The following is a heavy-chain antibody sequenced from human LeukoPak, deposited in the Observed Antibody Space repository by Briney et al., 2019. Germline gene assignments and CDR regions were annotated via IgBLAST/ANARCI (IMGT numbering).Heavy chain of an antibody. D-gene: IGHD2-15*01. Sequence: ASVKVSCKSSGYTFINYHMSWVRQAPGQGLEWMGWISAYNGNTKYAQNFQGRVTMTTDASTSTAYMELRSLRAGDTAVYYCARDVGYCSGGNCYCDYWGQGTLVTVSS. CDR2: ISAYNGNT. V-gene: IGHV1-18*01. CDR3: ARDVGYCSGGNCYCDY. J-gene: IGHJ4*02. CDR1: GYTFINYH.